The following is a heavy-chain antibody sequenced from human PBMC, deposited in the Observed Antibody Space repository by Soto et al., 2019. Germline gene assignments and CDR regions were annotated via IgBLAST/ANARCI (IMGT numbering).Heavy chain of an antibody. J-gene: IGHJ6*02. CDR1: GYTYTNSY. CDR2: IHPNTGGT. D-gene: IGHD6-19*01. V-gene: IGHV1-2*02. Sequence: XSVKVSCKASGYTYTNSYMHWVRQAPGQGLEWMGWIHPNTGGTNYAQKFQGRVTMTRDTSVSTVYMELNRLTSDDTAIYFCASDFRTRGWFRQAGNFAMDVWGQGTTVTVPS. CDR3: ASDFRTRGWFRQAGNFAMDV.